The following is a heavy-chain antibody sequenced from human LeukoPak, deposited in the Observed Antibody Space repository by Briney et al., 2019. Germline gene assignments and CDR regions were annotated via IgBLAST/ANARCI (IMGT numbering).Heavy chain of an antibody. CDR2: IYHSGST. V-gene: IGHV4-38-2*02. CDR1: GYSLSSGYY. D-gene: IGHD3-22*01. CDR3: ILDYYDSSGYSY. J-gene: IGHJ4*02. Sequence: SETLSLTCTVSGYSLSSGYYWGWIRQPPGKGLEWIGSIYHSGSTYYNPSLKSRVTISVDTSKNQFSLKLSSVTAADTAVYYCILDYYDSSGYSYWGQGTLVTVSS.